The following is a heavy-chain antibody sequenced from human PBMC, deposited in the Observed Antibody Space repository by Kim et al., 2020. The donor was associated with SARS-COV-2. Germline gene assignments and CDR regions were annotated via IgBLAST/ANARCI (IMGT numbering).Heavy chain of an antibody. D-gene: IGHD3-22*01. Sequence: SETLSLTCTVSGGSISSGSYYWSWIRQPAGKGLEWIGRIYTSGSTNYNPSLKSRVTISVDTSKNQFSLKLSSVTAADTAVYYCARGVGYYDSSGYYWYFDLWGRGTLVTVSS. CDR1: GGSISSGSYY. CDR3: ARGVGYYDSSGYYWYFDL. V-gene: IGHV4-61*02. J-gene: IGHJ2*01. CDR2: IYTSGST.